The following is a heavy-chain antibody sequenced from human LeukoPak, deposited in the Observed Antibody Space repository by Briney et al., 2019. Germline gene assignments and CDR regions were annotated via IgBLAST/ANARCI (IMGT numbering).Heavy chain of an antibody. V-gene: IGHV3-11*01. J-gene: IGHJ4*02. D-gene: IGHD3/OR15-3a*01. CDR1: GFTFSDYY. Sequence: GGSLRLSCAASGFTFSDYYMSWIRQAPGKGLEWISYTSGSGSSMYYADSVKGRFTISRDNAKNSLYLQMNSLRAEDTAVYYCATHDFSGAYYFDYWGQGTLVTVSS. CDR2: TSGSGSSM. CDR3: ATHDFSGAYYFDY.